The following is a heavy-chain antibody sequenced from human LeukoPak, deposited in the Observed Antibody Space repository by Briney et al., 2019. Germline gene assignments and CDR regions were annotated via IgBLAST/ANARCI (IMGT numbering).Heavy chain of an antibody. D-gene: IGHD2-15*01. CDR1: GGSISSYY. J-gene: IGHJ4*02. CDR3: ARAMGGVDAFDI. V-gene: IGHV4-59*12. CDR2: IYYSGST. Sequence: PSETLSLTCTVSGGSISSYYWSWIRQPPGKGLEWIGYIYYSGSTYYNPSLKSRVTISVDRSKNQFSLKLSSVTAADTAVYYCARAMGGVDAFDIWGQGTLVTVSS.